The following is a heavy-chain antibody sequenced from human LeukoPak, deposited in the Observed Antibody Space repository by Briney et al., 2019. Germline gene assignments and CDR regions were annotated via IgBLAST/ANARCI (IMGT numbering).Heavy chain of an antibody. V-gene: IGHV3-48*03. J-gene: IGHJ4*02. D-gene: IGHD5-12*01. CDR1: GFTFSNYE. Sequence: GGSLRLSCAASGFTFSNYEMNWVRQAPGKGLEGVSYITDTATTYYADSVKGRFTISRDNAKNSLFLQMNSLRAEDTAVYYCARENSGYDGGFDYWGQGTLVTVSP. CDR2: ITDTATT. CDR3: ARENSGYDGGFDY.